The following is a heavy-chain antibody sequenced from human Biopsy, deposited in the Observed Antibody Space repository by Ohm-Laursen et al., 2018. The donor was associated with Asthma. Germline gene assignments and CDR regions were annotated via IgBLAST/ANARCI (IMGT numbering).Heavy chain of an antibody. CDR2: TNERGVT. CDR1: PESFSGFF. V-gene: IGHV4-34*01. J-gene: IGHJ6*02. CDR3: ARGPELDV. Sequence: SETLSLTCHVYPESFSGFFWTWIRQSPGKGLEWIGETNERGVTNNNPSLKSRVIISIDTYWNRVSLKLTSVTAADTAVYYCARGPELDVWGQGTTVTVSS.